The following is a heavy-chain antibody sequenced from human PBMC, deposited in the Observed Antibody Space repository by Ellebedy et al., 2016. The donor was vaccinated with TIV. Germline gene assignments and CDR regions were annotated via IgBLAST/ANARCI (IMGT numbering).Heavy chain of an antibody. Sequence: SETLSLXXAVSGGSISSSSYYWGWIRQPPGKGLEWIGEIYHSGSTNYNPSLKSRVTISVDKSKNQFSLKLSSVTAADTAVYYCARDGYSYGYDYWGQGTLVTVSS. D-gene: IGHD5-18*01. CDR2: IYHSGST. CDR3: ARDGYSYGYDY. CDR1: GGSISSSSYY. J-gene: IGHJ4*02. V-gene: IGHV4-39*07.